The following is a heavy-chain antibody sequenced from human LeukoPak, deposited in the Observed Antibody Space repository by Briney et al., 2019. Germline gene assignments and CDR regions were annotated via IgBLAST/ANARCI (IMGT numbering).Heavy chain of an antibody. CDR1: GYTFTGYY. CDR2: INPNSGGT. J-gene: IGHJ4*02. V-gene: IGHV1-2*02. D-gene: IGHD3-9*01. Sequence: GASVKVSCKASGYTFTGYYMHWVRQAPGQGLEWMGWINPNSGGTNYAQKFQGRVTMTRDTSISTAYMELSRLRSDDTAVYYCARDTELRYFDWLLLPGDYWGQGTLVTVSS. CDR3: ARDTELRYFDWLLLPGDY.